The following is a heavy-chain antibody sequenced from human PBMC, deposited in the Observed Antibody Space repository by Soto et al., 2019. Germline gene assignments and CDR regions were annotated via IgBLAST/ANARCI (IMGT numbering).Heavy chain of an antibody. CDR3: AREDSIIIPAVSDF. D-gene: IGHD2-2*01. J-gene: IGHJ4*02. V-gene: IGHV3-21*01. CDR1: GFYFNNYG. CDR2: VSKSDYT. Sequence: GGSLRLSCAVSGFYFNNYGINWVRQPPGKGLEWVSSVSKSDYTYYSDSVKGRFTISRDNAKNSVSLQMNTLRAEDTAVYYCAREDSIIIPAVSDFWGQGTLVTVSS.